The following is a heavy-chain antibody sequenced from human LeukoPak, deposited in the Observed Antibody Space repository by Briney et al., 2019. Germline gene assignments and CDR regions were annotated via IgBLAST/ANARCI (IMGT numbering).Heavy chain of an antibody. CDR3: ARSPLSSGWYLHYYFDY. Sequence: ASVKVSCKASGYTFTCYGISWVRQAPGQGLEWMGWISAYNGNTNYAQKLQGRVTMTTDTSTSTAYMELRSLRSDDTAVYYCARSPLSSGWYLHYYFDYWGQGTLVTVSS. V-gene: IGHV1-18*01. CDR1: GYTFTCYG. D-gene: IGHD6-19*01. CDR2: ISAYNGNT. J-gene: IGHJ4*02.